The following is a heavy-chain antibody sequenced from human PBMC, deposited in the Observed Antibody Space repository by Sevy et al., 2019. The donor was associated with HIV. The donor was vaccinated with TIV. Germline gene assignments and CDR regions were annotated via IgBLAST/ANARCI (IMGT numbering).Heavy chain of an antibody. D-gene: IGHD3-9*01. J-gene: IGHJ6*02. Sequence: GGSLRLSFVVPGIVFTSSGMHWVRQAQGKGLEWVAVISYHGRDKFYADSVKGRFTISRDKSKIILYLQMNGLTIEDKAVYYCANDFTGYNGMEDWGQGTMVTVSS. V-gene: IGHV3-30*18. CDR3: ANDFTGYNGMED. CDR2: ISYHGRDK. CDR1: GIVFTSSG.